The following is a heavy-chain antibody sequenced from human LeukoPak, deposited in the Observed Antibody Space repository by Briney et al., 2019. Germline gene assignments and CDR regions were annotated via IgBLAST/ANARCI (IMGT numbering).Heavy chain of an antibody. V-gene: IGHV3-30*02. J-gene: IGHJ1*01. CDR2: INDGSNK. CDR1: GFTFRNYG. D-gene: IGHD6-19*01. Sequence: GGSLRLSCAASGFTFRNYGMHWVRQAPGVGLEWVAFINDGSNKHYADSVEGRFTISRDNSKNTLFLQMNSLRAADTAVYYCAKNMGRWLVTQTAEYFQNWGQGSLVTVSS. CDR3: AKNMGRWLVTQTAEYFQN.